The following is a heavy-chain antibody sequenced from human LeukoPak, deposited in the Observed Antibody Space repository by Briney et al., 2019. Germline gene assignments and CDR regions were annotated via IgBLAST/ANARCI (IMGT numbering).Heavy chain of an antibody. CDR1: GFTFRNCW. J-gene: IGHJ4*02. CDR2: IKHDGSTP. Sequence: PGGSLRLSCAASGFTFRNCWMHWVRQAPGKGLVWVSRIKHDGSTPSYAASVKGRFTISRDNAKNTLYLQMNSLRAEDTAVYYCARGDNIDNWGQGTLVTVSS. V-gene: IGHV3-74*01. CDR3: ARGDNIDN. D-gene: IGHD1-1*01.